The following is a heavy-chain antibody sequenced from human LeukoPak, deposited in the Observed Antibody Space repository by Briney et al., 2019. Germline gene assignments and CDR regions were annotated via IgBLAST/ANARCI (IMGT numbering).Heavy chain of an antibody. CDR1: GGSISSGSYY. CDR3: ARGYYCSGGSCYDDHWFDP. J-gene: IGHJ5*02. D-gene: IGHD2-15*01. V-gene: IGHV4-61*02. Sequence: PSRTLSLTCTVSGGSISSGSYYWSWIRQPAGEGLEWIGCIYTSGSTNYNPSLKGRVTISVHTSKNQFPRKLSSVTAADTAVYYCARGYYCSGGSCYDDHWFDPWGQGTLVTVSS. CDR2: IYTSGST.